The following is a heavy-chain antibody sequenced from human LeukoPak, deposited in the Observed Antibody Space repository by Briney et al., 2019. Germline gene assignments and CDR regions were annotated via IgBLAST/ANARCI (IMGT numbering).Heavy chain of an antibody. CDR3: ARPGIAAAGWVY. V-gene: IGHV1-46*01. CDR1: GYTFTSYY. J-gene: IGHJ4*02. CDR2: INPSGGST. D-gene: IGHD6-13*01. Sequence: ASVKVSCEASGYTFTSYYMHWVRQAPGQGLEWMGIINPSGGSTSYAQKFQGRVTMTRDMSTSTVYMELSSLRSEDTAVYYCARPGIAAAGWVYWGQGTLVTVSS.